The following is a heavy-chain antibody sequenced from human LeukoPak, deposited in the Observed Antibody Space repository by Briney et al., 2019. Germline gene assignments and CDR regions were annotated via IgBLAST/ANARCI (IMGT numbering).Heavy chain of an antibody. CDR3: AKGGMTTVTTDAFDI. CDR2: IWYDGSNK. V-gene: IGHV3-33*06. J-gene: IGHJ3*02. Sequence: TGGSLRLSCAASGFTFSSYGMHWVRQAPGKGLEWVAVIWYDGSNKYYADSVKGRFTISRDNSKNTLYLQMNSLRAEDTAVYYCAKGGMTTVTTDAFDIWGQGTMVTVSS. D-gene: IGHD4-17*01. CDR1: GFTFSSYG.